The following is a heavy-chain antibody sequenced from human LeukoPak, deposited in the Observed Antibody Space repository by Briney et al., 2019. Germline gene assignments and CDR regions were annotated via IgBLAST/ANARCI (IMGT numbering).Heavy chain of an antibody. D-gene: IGHD3-9*01. CDR3: ASLSSYYDILTGYYNWFDP. CDR1: GGTFSSYA. CDR2: IIPIFGTA. Sequence: ASVKVSCKASGGTFSSYAISWVRQAPGQGLGWMGGIIPIFGTANYAQKFQGRVTITTDESTSTAYMELSSLRSEDTAVYYCASLSSYYDILTGYYNWFDPWGQGTLVTVSS. J-gene: IGHJ5*02. V-gene: IGHV1-69*05.